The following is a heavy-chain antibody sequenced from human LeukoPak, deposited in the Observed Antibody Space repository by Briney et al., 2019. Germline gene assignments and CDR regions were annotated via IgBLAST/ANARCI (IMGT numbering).Heavy chain of an antibody. CDR2: IYYSGST. V-gene: IGHV4-59*01. CDR1: GGSISSYY. J-gene: IGHJ4*02. CDR3: ARSHSSSWYYYFDY. Sequence: SETLSLTCTVSGGSISSYYWGWIRQPPGKGLEWIGYIYYSGSTNYNPSLKSRVTISVDTSKNQFSLKLSSVTAADTAVYYCARSHSSSWYYYFDYWGQGTLVTVSS. D-gene: IGHD6-13*01.